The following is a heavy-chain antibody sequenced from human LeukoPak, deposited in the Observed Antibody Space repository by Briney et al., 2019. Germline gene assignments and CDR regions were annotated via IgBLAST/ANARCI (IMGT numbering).Heavy chain of an antibody. CDR1: GYLFTSYW. CDR3: ARDFTGYSGSYYYYFDY. Sequence: GESLKISCKVSGYLFTSYWIGWVRQMPGKGLEWMGIIYPGDSDTRYSPSFQGQVTISADKSISTAYLQWSSLKASDTAMYYCARDFTGYSGSYYYYFDYWGQGTLVTVSS. V-gene: IGHV5-51*01. J-gene: IGHJ4*02. CDR2: IYPGDSDT. D-gene: IGHD1-26*01.